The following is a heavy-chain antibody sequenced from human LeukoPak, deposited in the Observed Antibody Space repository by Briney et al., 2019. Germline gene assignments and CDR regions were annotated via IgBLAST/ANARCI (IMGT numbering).Heavy chain of an antibody. J-gene: IGHJ3*02. CDR2: IYYSGST. Sequence: SETLSLTCSVSGGSISSYYWSWIRQPPGKGLEWIGYIYYSGSTNYNPSLKSRVTISVDTSKNQFSLKLSSVTAADTAVYYCARDRDAFDIWGQGTMVTVSS. CDR3: ARDRDAFDI. V-gene: IGHV4-59*01. CDR1: GGSISSYY.